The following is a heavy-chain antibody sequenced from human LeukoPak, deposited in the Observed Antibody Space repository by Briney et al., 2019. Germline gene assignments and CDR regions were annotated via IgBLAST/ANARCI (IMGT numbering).Heavy chain of an antibody. Sequence: PSETLSLTCTVSGGSISSYYWSWIRQPPGKGLEWIGYIYYSGSTNYNPSLKSRVTISVDTSKNQFSLKLRSVTAADTAVYYCAKDTRDAFDILGQRTMGTVSS. V-gene: IGHV4-59*01. CDR1: GGSISSYY. CDR2: IYYSGST. J-gene: IGHJ3*02. CDR3: AKDTRDAFDI.